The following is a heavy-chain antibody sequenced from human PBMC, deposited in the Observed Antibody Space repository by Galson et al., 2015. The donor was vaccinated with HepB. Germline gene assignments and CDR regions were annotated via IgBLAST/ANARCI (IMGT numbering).Heavy chain of an antibody. Sequence: SLRLSCAASGFTFSSYGMHWVRQAPGKGLEWVAVIWYDGSNKYYADSVKGRFTISRDNSKNTLYLQMNSLRAEDTAVYYCARDHGYSYGYVRGAFDIWGQGTMVTVSS. J-gene: IGHJ3*02. CDR3: ARDHGYSYGYVRGAFDI. CDR2: IWYDGSNK. D-gene: IGHD5-18*01. V-gene: IGHV3-33*08. CDR1: GFTFSSYG.